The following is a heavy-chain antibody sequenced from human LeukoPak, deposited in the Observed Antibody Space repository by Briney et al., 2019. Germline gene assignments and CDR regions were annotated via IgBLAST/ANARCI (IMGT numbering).Heavy chain of an antibody. J-gene: IGHJ6*02. CDR1: GGTFSSYA. CDR3: ARDDGDYSLFDEVCYYGMDV. Sequence: SVKVSCKASGGTFSSYAISWVRQAPGQGLEWMGRIIPILGIANYAQKFQGRVTITADKSTSTAYMELSSLRSEDTAVYYCARDDGDYSLFDEVCYYGMDVWGQGTTVTVSS. D-gene: IGHD4-17*01. V-gene: IGHV1-69*04. CDR2: IIPILGIA.